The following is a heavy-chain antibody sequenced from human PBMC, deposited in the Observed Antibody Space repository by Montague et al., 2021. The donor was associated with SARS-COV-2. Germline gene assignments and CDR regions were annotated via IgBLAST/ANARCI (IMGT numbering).Heavy chain of an antibody. D-gene: IGHD6-19*01. Sequence: SLRLSCAASGFTFSSYSMNWVRQAPGKGLEWVSSISSSSSYIYYSDSXQGRFTISRDNAKNSLYLQMNSLRAEDTAVYYCARGPYSSDQLFHYYYGMDVWGQGTTVTVSS. CDR3: ARGPYSSDQLFHYYYGMDV. J-gene: IGHJ6*02. CDR2: ISSSSSYI. V-gene: IGHV3-21*01. CDR1: GFTFSSYS.